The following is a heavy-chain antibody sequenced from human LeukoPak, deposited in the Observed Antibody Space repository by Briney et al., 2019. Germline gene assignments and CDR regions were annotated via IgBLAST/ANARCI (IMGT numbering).Heavy chain of an antibody. CDR1: GFTFSSYA. CDR3: ARDKTKSGSSWLDY. J-gene: IGHJ4*02. Sequence: GGSLRLSCAASGFTFSSYAMHWVRQAPGKGLEWVAVISYDGSNKYYAGSVKGRFTISRDNSKNTLYLQMNSLRAEDTAVYYCARDKTKSGSSWLDYWGQGTLVTVSS. CDR2: ISYDGSNK. V-gene: IGHV3-30-3*01. D-gene: IGHD6-13*01.